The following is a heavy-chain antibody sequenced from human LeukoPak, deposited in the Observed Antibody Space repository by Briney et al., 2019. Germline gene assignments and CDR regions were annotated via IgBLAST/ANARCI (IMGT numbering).Heavy chain of an antibody. D-gene: IGHD3-10*01. CDR1: GFTVSSNY. V-gene: IGHV4-34*01. Sequence: PGGSLRLSCAASGFTVSSNYMSWVRQPPGKGLEWIGEINHSGSTNYNPSLKSRITISVDTSKNQFSLKLSSVTAADTAVYYCARHNYYGSGSLFDYWGQGTLVTVSS. J-gene: IGHJ4*02. CDR2: INHSGST. CDR3: ARHNYYGSGSLFDY.